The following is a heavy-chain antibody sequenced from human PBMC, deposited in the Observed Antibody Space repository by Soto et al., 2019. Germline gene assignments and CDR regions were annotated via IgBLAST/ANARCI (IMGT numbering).Heavy chain of an antibody. CDR1: GFTFSSYA. CDR3: AKDVLWFGELLGDH. Sequence: EVQLLESGGGLVQPGGSLRLSCAASGFTFSSYAMSWVRQAPGKGLEWVSSLSGSGYSTYYADSVKGRFTISRDNSKNTLYLQMNSLRGEDTAVYYCAKDVLWFGELLGDHWGQGTLVTVSS. CDR2: LSGSGYST. J-gene: IGHJ4*02. D-gene: IGHD3-10*01. V-gene: IGHV3-23*01.